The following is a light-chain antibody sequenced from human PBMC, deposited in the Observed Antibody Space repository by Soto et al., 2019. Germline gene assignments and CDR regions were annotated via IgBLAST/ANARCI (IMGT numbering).Light chain of an antibody. J-gene: IGLJ1*01. CDR1: SSDIGAYNY. Sequence: QSALTQPPSASGSLGQSVTISCTGTSSDIGAYNYVSWYQQHPGKASKFMIYEVSKRPSEVPDRFSGSKSGNTASLTVSGLQAEDEADPYCATNAGSNTSVFGTGSKVT. V-gene: IGLV2-8*01. CDR2: EVS. CDR3: ATNAGSNTSV.